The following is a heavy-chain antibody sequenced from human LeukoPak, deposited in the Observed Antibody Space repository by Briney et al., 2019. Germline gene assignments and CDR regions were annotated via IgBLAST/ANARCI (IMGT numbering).Heavy chain of an antibody. J-gene: IGHJ4*02. CDR3: AKALSSSTTYFDY. V-gene: IGHV3-23*01. D-gene: IGHD6-6*01. Sequence: GGSLRLSCAAYGFTFSSYAMSWVRQAPGKGLEWVSAISGSGGSTYYADSVKGRFTISRDNSKNTLYLQMNSLRAEDTAVYYCAKALSSSTTYFDYWGQGTLVTVSS. CDR1: GFTFSSYA. CDR2: ISGSGGST.